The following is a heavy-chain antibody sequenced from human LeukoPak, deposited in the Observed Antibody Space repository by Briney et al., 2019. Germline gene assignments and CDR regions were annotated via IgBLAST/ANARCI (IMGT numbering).Heavy chain of an antibody. CDR3: ARGLGNYYDSSGYYPDAFDI. CDR1: GGSFSGYY. Sequence: SETLSLTCAVYGGSFSGYYWSWIRQPPRKGLEWIGEINHSGSTNYNPSLKSRVTISVDTSKNQFSLKLSSVTAADTAVYYCARGLGNYYDSSGYYPDAFDIWGQGTMVTVSS. D-gene: IGHD3-22*01. V-gene: IGHV4-34*01. CDR2: INHSGST. J-gene: IGHJ3*02.